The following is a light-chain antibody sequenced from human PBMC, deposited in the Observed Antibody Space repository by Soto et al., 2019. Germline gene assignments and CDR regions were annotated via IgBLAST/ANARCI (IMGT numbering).Light chain of an antibody. CDR3: QQRRNCPPLT. CDR1: ENVDIY. J-gene: IGKJ4*01. CDR2: HAS. Sequence: ETVLTQSPATLSLSPGERATLSCRASENVDIYLAWYQQKPGQAPRLLIYHASNRATGIPARFSGSGPGTYFALTISSLAPEASGVEYCQQRRNCPPLTFCGGTRVEIK. V-gene: IGKV3-11*01.